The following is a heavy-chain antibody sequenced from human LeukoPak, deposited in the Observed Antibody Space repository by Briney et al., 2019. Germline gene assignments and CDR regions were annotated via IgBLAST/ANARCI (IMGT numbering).Heavy chain of an antibody. D-gene: IGHD3/OR15-3a*01. Sequence: PGGSLRLSCAASGFTFSSYAMSWVRQAPGKGLGWVSAISGSGGSTYYADSVKGRFTISRDNSKNTLYLLMNSLRAEDTAVYYCAKAGDWDPSFGYWGQGTLVTVSS. CDR1: GFTFSSYA. CDR2: ISGSGGST. CDR3: AKAGDWDPSFGY. V-gene: IGHV3-23*01. J-gene: IGHJ4*02.